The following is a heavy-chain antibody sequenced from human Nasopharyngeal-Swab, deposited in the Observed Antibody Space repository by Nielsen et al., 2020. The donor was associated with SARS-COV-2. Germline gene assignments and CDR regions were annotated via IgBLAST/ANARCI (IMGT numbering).Heavy chain of an antibody. J-gene: IGHJ3*01. Sequence: GESLKISCAASGIFVSGNYMNWVRQAPGMGLEWVSVVYSGGSTFYADSVKGRFTISRDNSKNTLSLQMNNLRPEDTAMYYCASPVFGVVSDAFDLWGQGTMVTVSS. CDR3: ASPVFGVVSDAFDL. D-gene: IGHD3-3*01. V-gene: IGHV3-53*01. CDR1: GIFVSGNY. CDR2: VYSGGST.